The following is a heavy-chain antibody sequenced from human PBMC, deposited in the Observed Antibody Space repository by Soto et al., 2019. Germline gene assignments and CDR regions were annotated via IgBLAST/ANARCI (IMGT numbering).Heavy chain of an antibody. J-gene: IGHJ4*02. CDR3: ARSPRSSPYFDY. Sequence: PGESLKISCQSSGYTFSNFWIGWVRQLPGKGLEWMGIIYPGDHDTGYSPSFHGKVTISADRSINTAYLQWNSLEASDTAFYFCARSPRSSPYFDYWGQGALVTVSS. CDR1: GYTFSNFW. CDR2: IYPGDHDT. V-gene: IGHV5-51*01. D-gene: IGHD6-13*01.